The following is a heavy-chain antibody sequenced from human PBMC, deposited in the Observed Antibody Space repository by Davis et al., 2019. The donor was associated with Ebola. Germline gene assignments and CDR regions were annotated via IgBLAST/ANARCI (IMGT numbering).Heavy chain of an antibody. Sequence: HTGGSLRLSCAASGFTFSSYWMHWVRQGPGKGLVWVSRINSDASRTTYADSVKGRFTISRDNAKNTLYLQMNSLRVEETAVYYCARKTVGARDGAGTTDNAFDIWGQGTMVIVSS. CDR2: INSDASRT. V-gene: IGHV3-74*03. D-gene: IGHD1-26*01. CDR1: GFTFSSYW. J-gene: IGHJ3*02. CDR3: ARKTVGARDGAGTTDNAFDI.